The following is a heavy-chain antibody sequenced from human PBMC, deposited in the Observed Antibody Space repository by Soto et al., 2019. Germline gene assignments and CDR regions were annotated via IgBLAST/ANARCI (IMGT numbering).Heavy chain of an antibody. Sequence: QVQLVESGGGVVQPGRSLRLSCAASGFTFSNYAMHWVRQAPGKGLEWVTIISSDGSDKYYADSVKGRFTISRDNSKNTVDLQMKSPGTGDTAVFYWWRARLGYCSGGSCYSPRYFHYWGQGTLITVSS. D-gene: IGHD2-15*01. V-gene: IGHV3-30-3*01. CDR3: WRARLGYCSGGSCYSPRYFHY. CDR1: GFTFSNYA. CDR2: ISSDGSDK. J-gene: IGHJ4*02.